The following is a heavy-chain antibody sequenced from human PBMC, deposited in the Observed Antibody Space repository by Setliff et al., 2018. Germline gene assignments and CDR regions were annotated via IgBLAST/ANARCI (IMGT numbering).Heavy chain of an antibody. J-gene: IGHJ6*03. CDR3: ARGGIAMNHYMDV. CDR1: GYSISSGYD. D-gene: IGHD6-13*01. CDR2: IYYGGTT. V-gene: IGHV4-38-2*01. Sequence: PSETLSLTCGVSGYSISSGYDWGWIRQPPGKGLEWIGSIYYGGTTFYNPSLKSRVTISVDTSKNQFSLRLSSVTAADTAVYYCARGGIAMNHYMDVWAKGTTVTVSS.